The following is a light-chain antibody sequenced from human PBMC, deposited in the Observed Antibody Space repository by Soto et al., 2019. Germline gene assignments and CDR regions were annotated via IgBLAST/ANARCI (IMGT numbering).Light chain of an antibody. CDR2: EGS. CDR1: SSDVGSYNL. V-gene: IGLV2-23*01. CDR3: RSYAGSSTSVV. J-gene: IGLJ2*01. Sequence: QSVLTQPASVSGSPGQSITISCTGTSSDVGSYNLVSWYQQHPGKAPKLMIYEGSERTSGVSNRFSGSKSGNTASLTISGLQAEDKADYYCRSYAGSSTSVVFGGGTKLTVL.